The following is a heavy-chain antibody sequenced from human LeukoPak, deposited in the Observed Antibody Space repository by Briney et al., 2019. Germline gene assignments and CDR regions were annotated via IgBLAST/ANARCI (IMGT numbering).Heavy chain of an antibody. CDR1: GFTFCNYW. V-gene: IGHV3-7*01. CDR3: ARAYYYGSGSSLNPFDY. J-gene: IGHJ4*02. CDR2: IKQDGSEK. Sequence: GSLRISCAASGFTFCNYWIGWGRQASGKGLGWVANIKQDGSEKYYVDSVKGRFTISRDNAKNSLYLQMNSLRAEDTAVYYCARAYYYGSGSSLNPFDYWGQGTLVTVSS. D-gene: IGHD3-10*01.